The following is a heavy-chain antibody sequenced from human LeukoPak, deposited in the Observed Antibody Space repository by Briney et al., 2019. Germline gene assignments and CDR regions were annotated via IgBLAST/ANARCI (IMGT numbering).Heavy chain of an antibody. CDR1: GFPFSGYW. V-gene: IGHV3-74*01. D-gene: IGHD3-9*01. CDR3: AKDFTGYDDS. J-gene: IGHJ4*02. CDR2: INTDGSRT. Sequence: PGGPLRLSCAASGFPFSGYWFHWVRQVPGKGLVWVSRINTDGSRTDYADSVKGRFTISRDNAKNTLYLQMDSLSAEDTAVYYCAKDFTGYDDSWGQGTLVTVSS.